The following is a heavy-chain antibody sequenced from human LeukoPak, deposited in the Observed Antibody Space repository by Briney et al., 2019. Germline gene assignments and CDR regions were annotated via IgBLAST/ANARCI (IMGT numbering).Heavy chain of an antibody. CDR1: GYTFTGYY. CDR3: ARDRNAFDI. J-gene: IGHJ3*02. Sequence: ASVKVCCKASGYTFTGYYMHWVRQAPGQGLEWMGWINPNSGGTNYAQKFQGRVTMTRDTSISTACMELSRLRSDDTAVYYCARDRNAFDIWGQGTMVTVSS. V-gene: IGHV1-2*02. CDR2: INPNSGGT.